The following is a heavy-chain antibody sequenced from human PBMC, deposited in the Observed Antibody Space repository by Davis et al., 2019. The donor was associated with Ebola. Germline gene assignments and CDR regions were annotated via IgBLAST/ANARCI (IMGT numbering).Heavy chain of an antibody. V-gene: IGHV3-53*01. CDR3: ARDRSGTSGWSPFDY. J-gene: IGHJ4*02. CDR1: GFTFSSNA. CDR2: IYSGGST. D-gene: IGHD6-19*01. Sequence: GESLKISCAASGFTFSSNAMSWARQAPGKGLEWVSVIYSGGSTYYADSVKGRFTISRDNSKNTLYLQMNSLRAEDTAVYYCARDRSGTSGWSPFDYWGQGTLVTVSS.